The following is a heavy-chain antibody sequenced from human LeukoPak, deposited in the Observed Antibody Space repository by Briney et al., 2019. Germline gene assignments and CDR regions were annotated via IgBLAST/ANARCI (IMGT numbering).Heavy chain of an antibody. J-gene: IGHJ3*02. Sequence: VSVTVSCKASGYTFTSYDINWVRQAPGQGLEWMGWMNPNSGNTGYAQKFQGRVTMTRNTSISTAYMELSSLRSEDTAVYYCAVYCGGDCYLDAFDIWGQGTMVTVSS. CDR3: AVYCGGDCYLDAFDI. CDR2: MNPNSGNT. D-gene: IGHD2-21*02. CDR1: GYTFTSYD. V-gene: IGHV1-8*01.